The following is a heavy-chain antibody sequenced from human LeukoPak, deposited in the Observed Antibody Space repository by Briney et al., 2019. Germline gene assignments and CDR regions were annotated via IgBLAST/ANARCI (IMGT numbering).Heavy chain of an antibody. CDR1: GFIFSNYG. V-gene: IGHV3-48*04. Sequence: GGSLRLSCAASGFIFSNYGMNWVRQAPGKGLEWISYIISSGSTMYYADSVKGRFTISRDNAKNSLYLQMNSLRAEDTAVYYCASGIWGQGTLVTVSS. D-gene: IGHD1-26*01. CDR3: ASGI. J-gene: IGHJ4*02. CDR2: IISSGSTM.